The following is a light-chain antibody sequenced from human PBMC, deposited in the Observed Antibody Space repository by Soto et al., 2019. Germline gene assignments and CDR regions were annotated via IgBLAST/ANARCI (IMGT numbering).Light chain of an antibody. J-gene: IGKJ5*01. CDR1: QSISSSY. CDR2: GAS. Sequence: EIVLTQSPGTLSLSPGERATLSCMASQSISSSYVAWYQQRPGQAPRLLIYGASSRTTGIPDRFGGSGSGTDFTLTISSLEPEDFAVYYCQKRSNWPLITFGKGKRLENK. CDR3: QKRSNWPLIT. V-gene: IGKV3D-20*02.